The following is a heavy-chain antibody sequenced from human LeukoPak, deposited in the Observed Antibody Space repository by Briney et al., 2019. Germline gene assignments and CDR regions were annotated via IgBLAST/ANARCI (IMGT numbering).Heavy chain of an antibody. D-gene: IGHD3-22*01. CDR2: INHSGST. CDR3: AGGEPHYYYDSSGYYYP. Sequence: PSETLSLTCAVYGGSFSGYYWSWIRQPPGKGLEWIGEINHSGSTNYNPSLKSRVTISVDTSENQFSLKLSSVTAADTAVYYCAGGEPHYYYDSSGYYYPWGQGTLVTVSS. J-gene: IGHJ5*02. CDR1: GGSFSGYY. V-gene: IGHV4-34*01.